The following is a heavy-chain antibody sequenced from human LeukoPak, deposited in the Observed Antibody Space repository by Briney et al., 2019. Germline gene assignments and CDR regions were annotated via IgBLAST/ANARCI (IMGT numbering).Heavy chain of an antibody. V-gene: IGHV1-18*04. D-gene: IGHD3-10*01. CDR3: ARDVDYYGSGSNWFDP. Sequence: GASVTVSCKASGYTFTSYGISWVRQAPGQGLEWMGWISAYNGNTNYAQKLQGRVTMTTDTSTSTAYMELRSLRSDDTAVYYCARDVDYYGSGSNWFDPWGQGTLVTVSS. CDR1: GYTFTSYG. J-gene: IGHJ5*02. CDR2: ISAYNGNT.